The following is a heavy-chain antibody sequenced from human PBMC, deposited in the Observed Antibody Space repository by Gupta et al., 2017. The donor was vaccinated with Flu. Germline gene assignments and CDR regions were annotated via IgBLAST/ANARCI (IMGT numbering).Heavy chain of an antibody. Sequence: RQPPGKGLEWIWEINHNENTYYNASLKSRVTIAVDTSKNQFSLNLMSVTAADTAVYYCARGRQVGFADGAFDIWGRGKMVTVSS. V-gene: IGHV4-34*01. CDR2: INHNENT. D-gene: IGHD1-26*01. J-gene: IGHJ3*02. CDR3: ARGRQVGFADGAFDI.